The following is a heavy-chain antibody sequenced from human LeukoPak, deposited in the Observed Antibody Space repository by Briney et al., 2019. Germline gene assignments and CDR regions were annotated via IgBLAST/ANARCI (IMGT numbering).Heavy chain of an antibody. D-gene: IGHD2-15*01. Sequence: ASVKVSCKASGHTFTSYGISWVRQAPGQGLEWMGWINPHNGDTNYAQKFQGRVTMTRDTSITTAYMELSRLKSDDTAVYYCATVRDIVVGGGPYYFDYWGQGTLVTVSS. J-gene: IGHJ4*02. CDR2: INPHNGDT. CDR1: GHTFTSYG. CDR3: ATVRDIVVGGGPYYFDY. V-gene: IGHV1-2*02.